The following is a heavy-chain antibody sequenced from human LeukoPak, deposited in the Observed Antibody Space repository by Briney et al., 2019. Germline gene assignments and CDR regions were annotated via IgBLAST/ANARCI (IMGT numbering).Heavy chain of an antibody. CDR1: GYTFTVNY. Sequence: ASVKVSCKPSGYTFTVNYLHWVRQAPGQGLEWMGWLDPNSGATNYAQEFQGRVTLTRDTSIRTAYMELTSLTSDDTAIYYCARGAGSSWFDYWGQGALVTVSS. D-gene: IGHD6-13*01. CDR2: LDPNSGAT. J-gene: IGHJ4*02. CDR3: ARGAGSSWFDY. V-gene: IGHV1-2*02.